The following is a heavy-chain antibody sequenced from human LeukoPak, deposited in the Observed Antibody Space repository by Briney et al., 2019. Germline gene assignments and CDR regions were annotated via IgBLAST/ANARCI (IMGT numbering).Heavy chain of an antibody. Sequence: GGSLRLSCAASGFTFNSKWMTSVCQAPGKGLFWLANINQDGSEKYYEDSVKGRFTISRDNAKSSLYLEMSGLRAEDTAVYYCDDPPSGYWGQGTLVAVSS. J-gene: IGHJ4*02. V-gene: IGHV3-7*01. CDR1: GFTFNSKW. D-gene: IGHD6-19*01. CDR2: INQDGSEK. CDR3: DDPPSGY.